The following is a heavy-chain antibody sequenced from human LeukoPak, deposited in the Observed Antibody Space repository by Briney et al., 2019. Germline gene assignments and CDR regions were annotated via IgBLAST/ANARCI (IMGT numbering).Heavy chain of an antibody. J-gene: IGHJ6*03. D-gene: IGHD3-22*01. CDR2: IYHSGST. CDR1: GYSISSGYY. Sequence: SETLSLTCTVSGYSISSGYYWGWIRQPPGKGLEWIGSIYHSGSTYYNPSLKSRVTISVDTSKNQFSLKLSSVTAADTAVYYCARAIVVGHMDVWGKGTTVTISS. CDR3: ARAIVVGHMDV. V-gene: IGHV4-38-2*02.